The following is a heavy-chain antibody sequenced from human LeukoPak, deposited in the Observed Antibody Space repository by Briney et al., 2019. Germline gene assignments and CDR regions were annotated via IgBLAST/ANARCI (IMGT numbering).Heavy chain of an antibody. J-gene: IGHJ3*02. D-gene: IGHD6-19*01. CDR1: VGTFSSYA. CDR3: ARDGSRYSSGWYDAFDI. V-gene: IGHV1-69*13. CDR2: IIPIFGTA. Sequence: SVKVSCKASVGTFSSYAISWVRQAPGQGLEWMGGIIPIFGTANYAQKFQGRVTITADESTSTAYMELSSLRSEDTAVYYCARDGSRYSSGWYDAFDIWGQGTMVTVSS.